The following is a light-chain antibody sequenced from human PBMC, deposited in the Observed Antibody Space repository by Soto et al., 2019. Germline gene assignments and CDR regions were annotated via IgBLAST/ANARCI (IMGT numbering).Light chain of an antibody. J-gene: IGKJ1*01. CDR2: WPS. Sequence: DIVRTQAPDSLAVSLGERATINCKSSQRVLYSSNNKNSLAWYQQKPGQPPKLLIYWPSTRESGVPDRFSGSGSVTDFTLTISGLQAEDGAVYVCQPGSSVPKTFGQGTKVESK. V-gene: IGKV4-1*01. CDR3: QPGSSVPKT. CDR1: QRVLYSSNNKNS.